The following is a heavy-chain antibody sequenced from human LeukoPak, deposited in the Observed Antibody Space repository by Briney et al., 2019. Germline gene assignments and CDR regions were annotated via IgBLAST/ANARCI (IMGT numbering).Heavy chain of an antibody. CDR2: IYSGGST. D-gene: IGHD4-23*01. V-gene: IGHV3-66*01. CDR3: ARDAYGGILDY. CDR1: GFTVSSNY. Sequence: GGSLRLSCAASGFTVSSNYMSWVRQAPGKGLEWVSVIYSGGSTYYADSVKGRFTISRDNSKNTLYLQMNSLRAEDTAVYYCARDAYGGILDYWGQGTLVTVSS. J-gene: IGHJ4*02.